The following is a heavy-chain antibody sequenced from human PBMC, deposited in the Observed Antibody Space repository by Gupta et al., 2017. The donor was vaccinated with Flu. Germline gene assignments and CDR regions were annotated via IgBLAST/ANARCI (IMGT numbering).Heavy chain of an antibody. CDR2: IYSGGST. CDR1: GFTVSSNY. CDR3: ARAVGYCSGGSCYYYYYMDV. V-gene: IGHV3-53*01. Sequence: EVQLVESGGGLIQPGGSLRLSCAASGFTVSSNYMRWVRQAPGKGLEWVSVIYSGGSTYYADSVKGRFTISRDNSKNTLYLQMNSLRAEDTAVYYCARAVGYCSGGSCYYYYYMDVWGKGTTVTVSS. D-gene: IGHD2-15*01. J-gene: IGHJ6*03.